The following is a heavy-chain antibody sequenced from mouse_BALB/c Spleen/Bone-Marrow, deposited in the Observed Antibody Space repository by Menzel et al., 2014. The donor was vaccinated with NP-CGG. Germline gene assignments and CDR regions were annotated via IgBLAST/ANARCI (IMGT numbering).Heavy chain of an antibody. CDR2: INPSTGYT. J-gene: IGHJ3*01. CDR3: ARRKDLYLTWFAY. Sequence: VQLQESGAELAKPGASVEMSCKASGYTFTRYWMNWVKQRPGQGLEWIGYINPSTGYTEYNQKFKDKATLTADKSSSTSYIQLNSLTSEDSTDYYCARRKDLYLTWFAYWGQGTLVTDPA. CDR1: GYTFTRYW. V-gene: IGHV1-7*01. D-gene: IGHD5-1*01.